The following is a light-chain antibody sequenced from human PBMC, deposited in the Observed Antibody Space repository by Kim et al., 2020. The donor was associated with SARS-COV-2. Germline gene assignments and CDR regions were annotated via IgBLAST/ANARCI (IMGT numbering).Light chain of an antibody. V-gene: IGKV3-20*01. Sequence: IVLTQSPGTLSLSPGERATLSCRASQSVRNNYLTWYQHKPGQPPRLLIYGASSRAAGIPDRFSGSGSGTDFTLTISRLEPEDFAVYYCLHLGGSSIQTFGQGTKLEI. CDR3: LHLGGSSIQT. CDR2: GAS. CDR1: QSVRNNY. J-gene: IGKJ2*01.